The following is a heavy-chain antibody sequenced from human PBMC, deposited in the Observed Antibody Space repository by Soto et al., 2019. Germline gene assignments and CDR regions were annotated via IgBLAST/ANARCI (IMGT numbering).Heavy chain of an antibody. CDR1: GFTFRGYA. CDR3: AKDPNGDYVGAFDI. Sequence: EVQLLESGGGLVQPGGSLRLSCAASGFTFRGYAMSWVRQAPGKGPEWVSSISAAGGSTYYADSVKGRFTISRDNSRATVFLQMTSLRAEDTALYYCAKDPNGDYVGAFDIWGQGTVVTVSS. CDR2: ISAAGGST. D-gene: IGHD4-17*01. J-gene: IGHJ3*02. V-gene: IGHV3-23*01.